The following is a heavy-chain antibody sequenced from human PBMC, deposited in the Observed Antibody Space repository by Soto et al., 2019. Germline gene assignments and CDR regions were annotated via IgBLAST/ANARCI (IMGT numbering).Heavy chain of an antibody. J-gene: IGHJ4*02. V-gene: IGHV4-59*01. Sequence: SETLSLTCTVTGGSISTFLWNWIRQPPGKGLEWIGSIYYSGSTNYNPSLNSRVTISVDTSKNQFSLKLSSVTAADTAVYYCAREAPSYYYGSGSYQDYWGQGTLVTVSS. CDR2: IYYSGST. D-gene: IGHD3-10*01. CDR3: AREAPSYYYGSGSYQDY. CDR1: GGSISTFL.